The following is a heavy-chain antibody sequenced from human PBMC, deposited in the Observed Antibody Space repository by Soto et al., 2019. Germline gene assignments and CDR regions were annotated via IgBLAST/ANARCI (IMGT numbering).Heavy chain of an antibody. CDR1: GFTFSSYG. D-gene: IGHD1-1*01. CDR2: IWYDGSNK. Sequence: SGGSLRLSCAASGFTFSSYGMHWVRQAPGKGLEWVAVIWYDGSNKHYADSVKGRFTISRDNSKNTLYLQMNSLRAEDTAVYYCSSWNDAFDIWGQGTMVTVSS. CDR3: SSWNDAFDI. V-gene: IGHV3-33*01. J-gene: IGHJ3*02.